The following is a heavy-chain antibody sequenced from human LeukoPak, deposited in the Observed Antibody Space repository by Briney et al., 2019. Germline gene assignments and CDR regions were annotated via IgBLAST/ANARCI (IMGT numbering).Heavy chain of an antibody. V-gene: IGHV1-2*02. Sequence: ASVKLSCSVSGYTFTVYYILWVRDAPAQGHEQRGCKHPNSCGTNYAQKFQGRVTMTRDTSISTAYMELSRLRSDDTVVYYCARVLGPLNAFDPWGQGTLVTVSS. D-gene: IGHD3-16*01. CDR3: ARVLGPLNAFDP. CDR1: GYTFTVYY. J-gene: IGHJ5*02. CDR2: KHPNSCGT.